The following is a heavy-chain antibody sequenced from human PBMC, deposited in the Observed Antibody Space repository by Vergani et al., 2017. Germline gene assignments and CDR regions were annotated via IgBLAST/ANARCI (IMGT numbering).Heavy chain of an antibody. CDR3: ARGSCLGGSCYKPLFDY. CDR2: IYYSGST. CDR1: GDSISRGGYY. J-gene: IGHJ4*02. Sequence: QVQLQESGPGLVKPSQTLSLTCTVSGDSISRGGYYWNWIRQHPGKGLEWIGYIYYSGSTNYNSSLKSRVSMSVDTSKNQFSLRLTSVTAADTAVYFCARGSCLGGSCYKPLFDYWGQGILVTVSS. D-gene: IGHD2-15*01. V-gene: IGHV4-31*03.